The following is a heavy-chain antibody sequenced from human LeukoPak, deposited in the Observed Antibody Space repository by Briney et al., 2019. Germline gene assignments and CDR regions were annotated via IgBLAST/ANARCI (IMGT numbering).Heavy chain of an antibody. Sequence: GGSQRLSCAASGFPYSSYWTHWVRQAPGKGLVWVSRINSDGSSTSYADSVKGRFTISRDNAKNTLYLQMNSLRAEDTAVYYCASSPDYWGQGTLVTVSS. CDR1: GFPYSSYW. CDR2: INSDGSST. J-gene: IGHJ4*02. CDR3: ASSPDY. V-gene: IGHV3-74*01.